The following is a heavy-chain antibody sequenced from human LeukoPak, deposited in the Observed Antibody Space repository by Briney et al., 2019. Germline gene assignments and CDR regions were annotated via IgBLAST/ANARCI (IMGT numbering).Heavy chain of an antibody. CDR1: GYTFTSYA. V-gene: IGHV1-3*01. Sequence: ASVKVSCKASGYTFTSYAMHWVRQAPGQRLEWMGWINAGNGNTKYSQKFQGRVTITRDTSASTAYMELSSLRSEDTAVYYCASGAAYYYDSSGYYYDYWGQGTLVTVSS. CDR2: INAGNGNT. CDR3: ASGAAYYYDSSGYYYDY. D-gene: IGHD3-22*01. J-gene: IGHJ4*02.